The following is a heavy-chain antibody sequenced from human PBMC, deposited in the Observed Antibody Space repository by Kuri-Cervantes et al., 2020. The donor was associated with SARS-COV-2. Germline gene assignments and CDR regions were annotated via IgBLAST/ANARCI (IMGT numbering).Heavy chain of an antibody. J-gene: IGHJ3*02. CDR3: AIAPYYDFCSGTSTDAFDI. Sequence: ASVKVSCKASGYTFTSYDINWVRQATGQGLEWMGWMNPNSGSTGYAQKYQGRVTMTRNTSISTAYMELSSLRSEDTAVYYCAIAPYYDFCSGTSTDAFDIWGQGTMVTVSS. D-gene: IGHD3-3*01. CDR2: MNPNSGST. CDR1: GYTFTSYD. V-gene: IGHV1-8*01.